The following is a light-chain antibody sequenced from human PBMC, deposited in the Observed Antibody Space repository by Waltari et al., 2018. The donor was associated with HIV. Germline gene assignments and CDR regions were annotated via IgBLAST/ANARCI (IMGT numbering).Light chain of an antibody. V-gene: IGKV3-15*01. CDR2: DAS. Sequence: IVMTQSPATLSVSPGERATLSCRASQSVNNDLAWYQQRPGQAPRLLIYDASTRATGIPARFSGSGSETDFNLTISSLQSEDVAVYYCQQYNNWPPAWTFGRGSQVEIK. CDR3: QQYNNWPPAWT. CDR1: QSVNND. J-gene: IGKJ1*01.